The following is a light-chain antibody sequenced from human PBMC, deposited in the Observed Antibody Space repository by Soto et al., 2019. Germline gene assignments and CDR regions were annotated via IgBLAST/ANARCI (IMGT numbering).Light chain of an antibody. CDR3: QQSYSTLRT. CDR1: QSVSSNY. CDR2: GAS. Sequence: EIVLTQSPGTLSLSPGQRATLSCRASQSVSSNYLAWYQQKPGQAPRLLIHGASSRATAIPDRFSGSGSGTDFTLTISSLQPEDFATYYCQQSYSTLRTFGQGTKVDIK. J-gene: IGKJ1*01. V-gene: IGKV3-20*01.